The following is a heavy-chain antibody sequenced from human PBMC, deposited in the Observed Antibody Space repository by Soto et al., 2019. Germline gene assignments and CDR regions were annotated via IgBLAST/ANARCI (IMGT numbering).Heavy chain of an antibody. CDR3: ARLALGSGYYFGGFDP. J-gene: IGHJ5*02. D-gene: IGHD3-22*01. CDR1: GDSIRSVNYY. V-gene: IGHV4-30-4*01. CDR2: IFYSGST. Sequence: SETLSLTCTVSGDSIRSVNYYWRWIRQPPGKGLEWIGNIFYSGSTYYNPSLKSRLTISVDTSKNQFSLRLSSVTAADTAVYYCARLALGSGYYFGGFDPWGQGTLVTVSS.